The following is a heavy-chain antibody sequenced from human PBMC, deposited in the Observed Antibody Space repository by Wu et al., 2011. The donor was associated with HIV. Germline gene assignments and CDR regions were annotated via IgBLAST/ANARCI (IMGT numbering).Heavy chain of an antibody. CDR1: GYTFTGYY. CDR2: INPSGGRT. D-gene: IGHD2-2*01. V-gene: IGHV1-46*01. J-gene: IGHJ6*03. CDR3: ARAAVVVPAAISEYSYYYMDV. Sequence: QVQLVQSGAEVKKPGASVKVSCKASGYTFTGYYMHWVRQAPGQGLEWMGIINPSGGRTSYAQKFQGRVTMTRDTSTSTVYMELSSLRSDDTAVYYCARAAVVVPAAISEYSYYYMDVWGKGTTVTVSS.